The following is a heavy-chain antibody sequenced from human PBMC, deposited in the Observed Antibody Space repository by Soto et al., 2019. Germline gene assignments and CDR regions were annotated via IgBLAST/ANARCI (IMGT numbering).Heavy chain of an antibody. D-gene: IGHD6-13*01. CDR3: ARYRREAVAGYTLDN. CDR1: GGSISSNY. CDR2: VYNSGST. V-gene: IGHV4-59*01. Sequence: LSLTCTVSGGSISSNYWTWIGQPPGRGLEWIGYVYNSGSTNYNPSLKSRVTISEDTSKSQFPLKVNSMTAADTAVYYCARYRREAVAGYTLDNWGQGIFVTVYS. J-gene: IGHJ4*02.